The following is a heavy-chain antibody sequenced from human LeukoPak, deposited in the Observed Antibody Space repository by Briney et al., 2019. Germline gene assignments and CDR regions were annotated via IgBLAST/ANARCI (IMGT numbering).Heavy chain of an antibody. CDR2: ISAYNGNT. Sequence: ASVTVSYTASVYTFTIYGISGVRQAPGQGRGGMGWISAYNGNTNYAQKLQGRVTMTTDTSTSTAYMELRSLRSDDTAVYYCARGTTLGRLGNAFDIWGQGTMVTVFS. V-gene: IGHV1-18*01. D-gene: IGHD3-3*01. CDR1: VYTFTIYG. J-gene: IGHJ3*02. CDR3: ARGTTLGRLGNAFDI.